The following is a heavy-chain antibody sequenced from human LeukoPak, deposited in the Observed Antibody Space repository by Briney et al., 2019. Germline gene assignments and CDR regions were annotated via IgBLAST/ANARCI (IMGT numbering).Heavy chain of an antibody. J-gene: IGHJ4*02. CDR3: ARDQRGYSYGYLPDY. CDR2: ISAYNGNT. Sequence: ASVKVSCKASGYTFTSYGISWVRQASGQGREWMGWISAYNGNTNYAQKLQGRVTMTTDTSTSTAYMELRSLRSDDTAGYYCARDQRGYSYGYLPDYWGQGTLVTVSS. V-gene: IGHV1-18*01. D-gene: IGHD5-18*01. CDR1: GYTFTSYG.